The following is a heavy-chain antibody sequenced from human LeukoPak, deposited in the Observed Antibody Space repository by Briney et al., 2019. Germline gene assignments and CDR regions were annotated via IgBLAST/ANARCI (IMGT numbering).Heavy chain of an antibody. Sequence: PGGSLRLSCAASGFTFSSYRMNWVRQAPGEGLEWVSFISSSSSYIDYADSVKGRFTISRDNAKNSLYLQMNSLRAEDTAVYYCAKPDIVVVPAAYFDYWGQGTLVTVSS. CDR3: AKPDIVVVPAAYFDY. V-gene: IGHV3-21*04. J-gene: IGHJ4*02. CDR2: ISSSSSYI. CDR1: GFTFSSYR. D-gene: IGHD2-2*01.